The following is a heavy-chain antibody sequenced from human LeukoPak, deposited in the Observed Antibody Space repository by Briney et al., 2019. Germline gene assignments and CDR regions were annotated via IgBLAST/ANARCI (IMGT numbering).Heavy chain of an antibody. CDR3: ARGYPRTIYGMDV. J-gene: IGHJ6*02. CDR2: IYYSGST. V-gene: IGHV4-39*01. D-gene: IGHD3-9*01. Sequence: SETLSLTCTVSSGSISSSSYYWGWIRQPPGKGLEWIGSIYYSGSTYYNPSLKSRVTISVDTSKNQLSLKLSSVTAADTAVYYCARGYPRTIYGMDVWGQGTTVTVSS. CDR1: SGSISSSSYY.